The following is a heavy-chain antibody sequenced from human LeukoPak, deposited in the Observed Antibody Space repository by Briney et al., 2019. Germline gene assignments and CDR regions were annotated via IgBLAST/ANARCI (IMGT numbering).Heavy chain of an antibody. CDR2: ISSSSTYI. CDR1: GFTFSSSS. D-gene: IGHD3-9*01. V-gene: IGHV3-21*01. Sequence: PGGSLRLSCAASGFTFSSSSMNWVRQAPGKGLEWVSSISSSSTYIYYADSVKGRFTISRDNAENSLYLQMNGLRAEDTAVYYCARDRSGGYDILTGYYSFTDCWGQGTLVTVSS. J-gene: IGHJ4*02. CDR3: ARDRSGGYDILTGYYSFTDC.